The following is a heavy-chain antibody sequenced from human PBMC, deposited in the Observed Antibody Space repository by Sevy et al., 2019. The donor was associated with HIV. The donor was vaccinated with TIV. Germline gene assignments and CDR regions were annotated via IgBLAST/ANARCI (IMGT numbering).Heavy chain of an antibody. D-gene: IGHD4-17*01. V-gene: IGHV3-11*01. CDR3: ARDHVKDGDLGGYYYFAMDV. Sequence: GGSLRLSCAASGFTFSDYYMSWIRQAPGKGLEWLSYISGSDNTIYYADSVKGRFTISRDNTKKSLYLQMNSLRAEDTAVYYCARDHVKDGDLGGYYYFAMDVWGQGTTVTVSS. J-gene: IGHJ6*02. CDR2: ISGSDNTI. CDR1: GFTFSDYY.